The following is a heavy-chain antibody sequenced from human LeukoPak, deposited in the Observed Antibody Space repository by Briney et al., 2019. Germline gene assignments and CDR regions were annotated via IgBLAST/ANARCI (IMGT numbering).Heavy chain of an antibody. Sequence: SETLSLTCTVSGGSISSSSYYWGWIRQLPGKGLEWIGSIYYSGSTYYNPSLKSRVTISVDTSKNQFSLKLSSVTAADTAVYYCASPRRYYGDYYSYWGQGTLVTVSS. V-gene: IGHV4-39*01. CDR1: GGSISSSSYY. CDR3: ASPRRYYGDYYSY. D-gene: IGHD4-17*01. CDR2: IYYSGST. J-gene: IGHJ4*02.